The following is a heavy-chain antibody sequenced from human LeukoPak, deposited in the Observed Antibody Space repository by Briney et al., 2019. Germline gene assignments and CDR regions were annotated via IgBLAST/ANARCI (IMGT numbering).Heavy chain of an antibody. CDR1: GYTFSDYY. V-gene: IGHV1-2*02. Sequence: GASVKVSCKASGYTFSDYYIHWVRQAPEQGLEGMGWINSNSGGTNYAQKFQDRVTMTRDTSISTAYMELSSLRSDDTAVYYCARQANDHSGHDYWGQGTLVTVSS. D-gene: IGHD3-22*01. CDR2: INSNSGGT. CDR3: ARQANDHSGHDY. J-gene: IGHJ4*02.